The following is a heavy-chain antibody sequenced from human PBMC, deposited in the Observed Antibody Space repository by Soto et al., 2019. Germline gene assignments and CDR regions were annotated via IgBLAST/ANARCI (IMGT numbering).Heavy chain of an antibody. D-gene: IGHD3-3*01. CDR2: INHSGST. V-gene: IGHV4-34*01. CDR3: ARNGSYYDLWSGYYFGWGMDV. J-gene: IGHJ6*02. CDR1: GGSFSGYY. Sequence: QVQLQQWGAGLLKPSETLSLTCAVYGGSFSGYYWSWIRQPPGQGLEWIGEINHSGSTHYNPALKSRVTISVDTSKNQVSLKRGSVTAGDTAGYYCARNGSYYDLWSGYYFGWGMDVWGQGTPVTVSS.